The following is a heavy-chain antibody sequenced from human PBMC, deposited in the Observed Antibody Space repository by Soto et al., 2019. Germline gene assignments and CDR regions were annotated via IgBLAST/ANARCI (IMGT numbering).Heavy chain of an antibody. CDR1: GFTFSSYS. V-gene: IGHV3-48*01. J-gene: IGHJ1*01. CDR2: ISSSSSSI. D-gene: IGHD4-17*01. Sequence: EVQLVESGGGLVQPGGSLRLSCAASGFTFSSYSMNWVRQAPGKGLEWGSYISSSSSSIYYADSVKGRFTISRDNAKNSLYLQMNSLRAEDTAVYYCARNDYGDYGYFQHWGQGTLVTVSS. CDR3: ARNDYGDYGYFQH.